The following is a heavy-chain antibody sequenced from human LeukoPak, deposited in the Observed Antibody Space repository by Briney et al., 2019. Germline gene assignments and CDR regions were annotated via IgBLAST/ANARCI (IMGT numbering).Heavy chain of an antibody. CDR3: ARGGYYGSGNDFRFDP. Sequence: NPSETLSLTCTVSGGSISSSSYYWGWIRQPPGKGLEWIGSIYYSGSTYYNPSLKSRVTISVDTSKNQFSLKLSSVTPADTAVYYCARGGYYGSGNDFRFDPWGQGTLVTVSS. CDR2: IYYSGST. CDR1: GGSISSSSYY. V-gene: IGHV4-39*07. D-gene: IGHD3-10*01. J-gene: IGHJ5*02.